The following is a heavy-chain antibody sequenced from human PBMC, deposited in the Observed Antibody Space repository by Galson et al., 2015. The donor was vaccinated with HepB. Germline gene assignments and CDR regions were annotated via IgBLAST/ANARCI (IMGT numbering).Heavy chain of an antibody. CDR2: ISTSSDYT. Sequence: SLRLSCAASGFRFSDYYMAWIRQAPGKGLEWISYISTSSDYTNYADTVKGRFTISRDNAQNSLFLQMNTLRVEDTAVYHCARDLRPHCGTRCYLTFDYWGQGILVTVSS. CDR3: ARDLRPHCGTRCYLTFDY. CDR1: GFRFSDYY. D-gene: IGHD2-21*01. V-gene: IGHV3-11*06. J-gene: IGHJ4*02.